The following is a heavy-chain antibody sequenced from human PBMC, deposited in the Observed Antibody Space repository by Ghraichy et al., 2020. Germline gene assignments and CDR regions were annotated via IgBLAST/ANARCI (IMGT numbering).Heavy chain of an antibody. D-gene: IGHD3-22*01. V-gene: IGHV4-59*01. CDR1: GGSISNYY. Sequence: SETLSLTCTVSGGSISNYYWGWIRQPPGKGLEWIGYIYYTGSTNYNPSLKSRVTISVDTSKNQFSLKLNSVTAADTAVYYCARVRLSTLIDYFDYWGQGTLVTVSS. J-gene: IGHJ4*02. CDR2: IYYTGST. CDR3: ARVRLSTLIDYFDY.